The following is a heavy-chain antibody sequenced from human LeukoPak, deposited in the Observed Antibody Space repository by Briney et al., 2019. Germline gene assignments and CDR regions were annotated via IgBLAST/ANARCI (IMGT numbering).Heavy chain of an antibody. V-gene: IGHV3-74*01. CDR3: AREARTNHCSGGSCFLPHYYYYYYMDV. D-gene: IGHD2-15*01. CDR2: INSDGSST. J-gene: IGHJ6*03. CDR1: GFTFSSYW. Sequence: PGGSLRLSCAASGFTFSSYWMHWVRQAPGKGLVWVSRINSDGSSTSYADSVKGRFTISRDNAKNSLYLQMNSLRAEDTAVYYCAREARTNHCSGGSCFLPHYYYYYYMDVWGKGTTVTVSS.